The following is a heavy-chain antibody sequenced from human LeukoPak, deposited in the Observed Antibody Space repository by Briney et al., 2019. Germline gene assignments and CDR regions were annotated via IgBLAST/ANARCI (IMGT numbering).Heavy chain of an antibody. Sequence: GGSLRLSCAASGFTFSSYAMSWIRQAPGKGLEWVSAISGSGGSTYYADPVKGRFTISRDNSKNTLYLQMNSLRAEDTAVYYCAKDDLDYGDYEVNWFDPWGQGTLVTVSS. V-gene: IGHV3-23*01. CDR1: GFTFSSYA. D-gene: IGHD4-17*01. CDR3: AKDDLDYGDYEVNWFDP. J-gene: IGHJ5*02. CDR2: ISGSGGST.